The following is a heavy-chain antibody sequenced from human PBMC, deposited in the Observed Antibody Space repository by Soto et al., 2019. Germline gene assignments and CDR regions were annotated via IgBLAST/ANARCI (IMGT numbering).Heavy chain of an antibody. D-gene: IGHD1-1*01. CDR2: ISYDGSNK. CDR1: GFTFSSYA. CDR3: ARGGRHLAAPDNNYGMDV. J-gene: IGHJ6*02. Sequence: GGSLRLSCAASGFTFSSYAMHWVRQAPGKGLEWVAVISYDGSNKYYADSVKGRFTISRDNSKNTLYLQMDSLRAEDTAVYYCARGGRHLAAPDNNYGMDVWGQGATVTSSS. V-gene: IGHV3-30-3*01.